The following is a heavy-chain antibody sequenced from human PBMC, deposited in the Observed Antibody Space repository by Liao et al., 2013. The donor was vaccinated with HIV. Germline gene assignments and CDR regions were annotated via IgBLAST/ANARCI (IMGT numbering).Heavy chain of an antibody. CDR2: IYFSGNT. CDR1: GGSISSGYYS. CDR3: ARGFWGSGLDS. Sequence: QVQLQESGPGLVKPSQTLSLTCTVSGGSISSGYYSWTWIRRPAGKGLEWIGRIYFSGNTDYSPSLKSRVTISLDTSKSQFSLNLNSVTAADTAVYYCARGFWGSGLDSWGQGTLVTVSS. D-gene: IGHD3-10*01. V-gene: IGHV4-61*02. J-gene: IGHJ4*02.